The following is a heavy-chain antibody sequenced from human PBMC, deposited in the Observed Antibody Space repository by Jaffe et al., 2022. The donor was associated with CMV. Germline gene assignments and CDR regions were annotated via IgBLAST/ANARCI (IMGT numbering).Heavy chain of an antibody. V-gene: IGHV3-21*01. CDR2: ISSSSSYI. CDR3: ARDLVATIWTIDY. J-gene: IGHJ4*02. D-gene: IGHD5-12*01. Sequence: EVQLVESGGGLVKPGGSLRLSCAASGFTFSSYSMNWVRQAPGKGLEWVSSISSSSSYIYYADSVKGRFTISRDNAKNSLYLQMNSLRAEDTAVYYCARDLVATIWTIDYWGQGTLVTVSS. CDR1: GFTFSSYS.